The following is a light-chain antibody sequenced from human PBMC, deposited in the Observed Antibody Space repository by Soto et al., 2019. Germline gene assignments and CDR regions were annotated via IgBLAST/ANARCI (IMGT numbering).Light chain of an antibody. CDR3: QGDGGCAYC. J-gene: IGKJ2*03. CDR1: QSVSSKS. V-gene: IGKV3-20*01. CDR2: VAS. Sequence: DIVLTHAPGTLSLSPGERATLSCMASQSVSSKSLAWYQQKPGQAPRVLIYVASIRATGIPERFLGGRSGRDLTLTVTRVAPEDCAVYIWQGDGGCAYCCGQGTKVEIK.